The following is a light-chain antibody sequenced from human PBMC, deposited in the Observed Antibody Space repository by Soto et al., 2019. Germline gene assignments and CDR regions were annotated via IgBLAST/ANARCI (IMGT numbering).Light chain of an antibody. CDR3: LQHNSYPLT. CDR1: RGISSY. CDR2: AAS. J-gene: IGKJ3*01. Sequence: IQLTQSPSSLSASVGDRVTITCRASRGISSYLAWYKQKPGKAPKLLIYAASTLQSGVPSRFSGSGSGTDFTLTISSLQPEDFATYYCLQHNSYPLTFGPGTKVDIK. V-gene: IGKV1-9*01.